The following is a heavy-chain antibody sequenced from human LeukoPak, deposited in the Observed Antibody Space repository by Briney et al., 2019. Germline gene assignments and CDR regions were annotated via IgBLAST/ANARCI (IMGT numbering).Heavy chain of an antibody. CDR1: SGSISSTAHY. CDR3: ARGVYINFNWLHLDY. D-gene: IGHD1-1*01. Sequence: PSETLSLTCTVSSGSISSTAHYWGWVRQSPGGKLEWIGAIYYTGSTRNSASLKSRVTMLVDTSRNHFSLQLRSVTAADTAVYYCARGVYINFNWLHLDYWGQGALVTVSS. V-gene: IGHV4-39*02. CDR2: IYYTGST. J-gene: IGHJ4*02.